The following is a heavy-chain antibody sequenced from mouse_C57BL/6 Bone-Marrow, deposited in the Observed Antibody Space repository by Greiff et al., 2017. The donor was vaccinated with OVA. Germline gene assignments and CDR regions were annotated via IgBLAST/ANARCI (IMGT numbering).Heavy chain of an antibody. CDR2: ISSGGSYT. CDR3: ARHAWTSFDY. J-gene: IGHJ2*01. CDR1: GFTFSSYG. Sequence: EVQLQESGGDLVKPGGSLKLSCAASGFTFSSYGMSWVRQTPDKRLEWVATISSGGSYTYYPDSVKGRFTISRDNAKNTLYLQMSSLKSEDTAMYYCARHAWTSFDYWGQGTTLTVSS. V-gene: IGHV5-6*01.